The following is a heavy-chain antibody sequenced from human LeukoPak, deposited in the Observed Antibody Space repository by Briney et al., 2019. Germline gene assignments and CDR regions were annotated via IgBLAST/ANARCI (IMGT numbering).Heavy chain of an antibody. J-gene: IGHJ3*02. Sequence: SETLSLTCAVSGGSISSGGYSWSWIRQPPGKGLEWIVYIYHSGSTYYNPSLKSRVTISVDRSKNQFSLKLSSVTAADTAVYYCARNYGDYAVGAFDIWGQGTMVTVSS. CDR3: ARNYGDYAVGAFDI. D-gene: IGHD4-17*01. V-gene: IGHV4-30-2*01. CDR2: IYHSGST. CDR1: GGSISSGGYS.